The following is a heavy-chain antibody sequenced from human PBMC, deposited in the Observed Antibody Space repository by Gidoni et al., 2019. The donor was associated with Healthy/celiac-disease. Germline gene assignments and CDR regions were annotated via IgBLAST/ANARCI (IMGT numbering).Heavy chain of an antibody. J-gene: IGHJ1*01. CDR1: GGSISSGGYS. D-gene: IGHD4-17*01. CDR3: ARGSDYGDYWYFQH. V-gene: IGHV4-31*03. CDR2: IYYSGST. Sequence: QVQLQESGPGLVQPSQTLSLTCTVSGGSISSGGYSWSWIRQHPGKGLEWIGYIYYSGSTYYNPSLKSRVTISVDTSKNQFSLKLSSVTAADTAVYYCARGSDYGDYWYFQHWGQGTLVTVSS.